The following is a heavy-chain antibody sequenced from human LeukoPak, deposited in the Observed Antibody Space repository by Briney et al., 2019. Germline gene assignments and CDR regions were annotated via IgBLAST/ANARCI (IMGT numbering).Heavy chain of an antibody. Sequence: PGGSLRLSCAASGSTFNRYWMHWVRQAPGKGLVWVSRINTDGRSTSYADFVKGRFTISRDNAKNTLYLQMNSLRAEDTAVYYCVRERQQVQTDWFDPWGQGTLVTVSS. CDR3: VRERQQVQTDWFDP. CDR1: GSTFNRYW. D-gene: IGHD1-1*01. V-gene: IGHV3-74*01. J-gene: IGHJ5*02. CDR2: INTDGRST.